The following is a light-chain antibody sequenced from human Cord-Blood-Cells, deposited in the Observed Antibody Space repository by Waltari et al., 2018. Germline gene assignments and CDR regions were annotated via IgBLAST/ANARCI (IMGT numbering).Light chain of an antibody. CDR3: QQYGSSLYT. Sequence: EFVLTPSPGTLSLSPGERATLSCRASQSVSSSYLAWYQQKPGQAPRLLIYGASSRATGIPDRFSGSGSGTDFTLTISRLETDDFAVYYCQQYGSSLYTFGQWTKMEIK. CDR2: GAS. V-gene: IGKV3-20*01. CDR1: QSVSSSY. J-gene: IGKJ2*01.